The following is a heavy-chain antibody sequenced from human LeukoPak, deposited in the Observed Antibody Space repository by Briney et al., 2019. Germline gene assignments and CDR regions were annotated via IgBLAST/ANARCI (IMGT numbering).Heavy chain of an antibody. D-gene: IGHD3-22*01. CDR2: ISGSGGST. Sequence: GGSLRLSCAASGFTFSSYAMSWVRQAPGKGLEWVSAISGSGGSTYYADSVKGRFTISRDNSKNTLYLQMNSLRAEDTAVYYCAKDRLLTTIVVVITYFDYWGQGTLVTVSS. J-gene: IGHJ4*02. CDR3: AKDRLLTTIVVVITYFDY. V-gene: IGHV3-23*01. CDR1: GFTFSSYA.